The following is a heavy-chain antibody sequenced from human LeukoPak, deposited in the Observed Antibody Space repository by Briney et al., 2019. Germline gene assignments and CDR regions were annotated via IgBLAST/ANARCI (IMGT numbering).Heavy chain of an antibody. CDR3: ATRNNGCPYH. CDR1: GFTFSSYW. J-gene: IGHJ4*02. CDR2: INHNGNVN. V-gene: IGHV3-7*01. D-gene: IGHD5-24*01. Sequence: GGSLRLSCAASGFTFSSYWMNWARQAPGKGLEWVASINHNGNVNYYVDSVKGRFTISRDDAKNSLYLQMNSLRAEDTAVYYCATRNNGCPYHWGQGTLVTVSS.